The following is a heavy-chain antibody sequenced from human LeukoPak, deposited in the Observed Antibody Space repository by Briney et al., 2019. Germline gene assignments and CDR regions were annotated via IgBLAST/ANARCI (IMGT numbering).Heavy chain of an antibody. V-gene: IGHV3-48*01. CDR2: ISRSSSTI. D-gene: IGHD4-17*01. CDR1: GFTFSIYS. CDR3: ATDYYGDYSFQH. Sequence: GGSLRLSCAASGFTFSIYSINWVRQAPGKGLEGVSYISRSSSTIYYADSVKGRFTISRDNAKNSLYLQMNSLRAEDTAVYYCATDYYGDYSFQHWGQGTLVIVSS. J-gene: IGHJ1*01.